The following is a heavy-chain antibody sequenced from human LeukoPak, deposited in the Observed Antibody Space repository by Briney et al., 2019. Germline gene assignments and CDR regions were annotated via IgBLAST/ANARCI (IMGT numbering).Heavy chain of an antibody. CDR1: GYTFTDYY. Sequence: GASVKVSCKASGYTFTDYYIHWVRQAPGQGLEWMGRINPNSGGTNYAQKFQGRVTMTRDTSISTAYMELSRLRFDDTAVFYCARDYSRGHSYGADYWGQGTLVTASS. CDR3: ARDYSRGHSYGADY. V-gene: IGHV1-2*06. CDR2: INPNSGGT. J-gene: IGHJ4*02. D-gene: IGHD5-18*01.